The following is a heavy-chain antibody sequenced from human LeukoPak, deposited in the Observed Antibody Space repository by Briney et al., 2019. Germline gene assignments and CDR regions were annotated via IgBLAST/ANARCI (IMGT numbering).Heavy chain of an antibody. V-gene: IGHV3-48*03. CDR1: GFTFSSYE. J-gene: IGHJ4*02. CDR3: AKDTLVGATRTGGFDY. Sequence: GGSLRLSCAASGFTFSSYEMNWVRQAPGKGLEWVSYISSSGSTIYYADSVKGRFTISRDNSKNTLYLQMNSLRAEDTAVYYCAKDTLVGATRTGGFDYWGQGTLVTVSS. D-gene: IGHD1-26*01. CDR2: ISSSGSTI.